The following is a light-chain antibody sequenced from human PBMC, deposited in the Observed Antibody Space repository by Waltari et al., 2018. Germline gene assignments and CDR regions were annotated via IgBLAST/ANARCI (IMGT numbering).Light chain of an antibody. CDR3: SSYTSSSSYV. CDR2: EVR. J-gene: IGLJ1*01. Sequence: QSALTQPAAVSRSPGQSITISCTGTSSHVGGYNHVSWYQQHPGKAPKLMIYEVRNRPSGVSNRFSGSKSGNTASLTISGLQAEDEADYYCSSYTSSSSYVFGTGTKVTVL. CDR1: SSHVGGYNH. V-gene: IGLV2-14*01.